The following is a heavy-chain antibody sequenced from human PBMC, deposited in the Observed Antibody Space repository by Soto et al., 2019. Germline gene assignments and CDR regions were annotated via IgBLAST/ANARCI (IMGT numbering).Heavy chain of an antibody. CDR3: AKEETILTGYHRDYYYYGMDV. D-gene: IGHD3-9*01. CDR1: GFTFSSYA. V-gene: IGHV3-23*01. CDR2: ISGSGGST. J-gene: IGHJ6*02. Sequence: LRLSCAASGFTFSSYAMSWVRQAPGKGLEWVSAISGSGGSTYYADSVKGRFTISRDNSKNTLYLQMNSLRAEDTAVYYCAKEETILTGYHRDYYYYGMDVWGQGTTVTVSS.